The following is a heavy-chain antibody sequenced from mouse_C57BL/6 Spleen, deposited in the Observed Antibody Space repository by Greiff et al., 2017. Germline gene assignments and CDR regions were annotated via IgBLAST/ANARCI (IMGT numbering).Heavy chain of an antibody. CDR3: ARHEVDYYGSSYWYFDV. CDR1: GYTFTEYT. CDR2: FYPGSGSI. D-gene: IGHD1-1*01. V-gene: IGHV1-62-2*01. J-gene: IGHJ1*03. Sequence: VKLVESGAELVKPGASVKLSCKASGYTFTEYTIHWVKQRSGQGLEWIGWFYPGSGSIKYNEKFKDKDTLTADKSSSPVSMVFSRFPSADSAVYFCARHEVDYYGSSYWYFDVWGTGTTVTVSS.